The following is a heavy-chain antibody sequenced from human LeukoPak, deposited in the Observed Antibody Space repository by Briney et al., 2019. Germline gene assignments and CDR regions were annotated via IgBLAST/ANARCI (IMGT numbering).Heavy chain of an antibody. D-gene: IGHD4-23*01. CDR1: GASFSSGDQY. Sequence: SETLSLTCTVSGASFSSGDQYWNWIRQRPGEGLEWIGEINHSGSTNYNPSLKSRVTISVDTSKNQFSLKLSSVTAADTAVYYCARGRGYGGNSLHTYFDYWGQGTLVTVSS. CDR2: INHSGST. V-gene: IGHV4-34*01. J-gene: IGHJ4*02. CDR3: ARGRGYGGNSLHTYFDY.